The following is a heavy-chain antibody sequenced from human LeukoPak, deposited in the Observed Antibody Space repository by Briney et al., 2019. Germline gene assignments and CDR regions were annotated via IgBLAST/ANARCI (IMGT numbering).Heavy chain of an antibody. CDR3: AKDGYCSSTNCYPAPY. J-gene: IGHJ4*02. V-gene: IGHV3-53*01. CDR1: GFTVSSSY. CDR2: IYSGDNT. D-gene: IGHD2-2*03. Sequence: PGGSLRLSCAASGFTVSSSYMSWVRQAPGKGLEWVSVIYSGDNTYYTDSVKGRFTISRDNFKNTLYLQLNSLRAEDTAVYYCAKDGYCSSTNCYPAPYWGQGTLVTVSS.